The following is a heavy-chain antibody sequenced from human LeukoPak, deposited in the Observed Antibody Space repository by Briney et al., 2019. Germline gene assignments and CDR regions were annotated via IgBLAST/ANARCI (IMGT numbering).Heavy chain of an antibody. CDR3: AASRSNSYYYYGMDV. D-gene: IGHD1-20*01. CDR1: GGSFSGYY. CDR2: INHSGST. Sequence: SETLSLTCAVYGGSFSGYYWSWIRQPPGKGLEWIGEINHSGSTNYNPSLKSRVTISVDTSKNQFSLKLSSVTAADTAVYYCAASRSNSYYYYGMDVWGQGTTVTVSS. V-gene: IGHV4-34*01. J-gene: IGHJ6*02.